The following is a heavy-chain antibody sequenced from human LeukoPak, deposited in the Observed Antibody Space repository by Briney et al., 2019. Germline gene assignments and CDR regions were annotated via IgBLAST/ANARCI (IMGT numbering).Heavy chain of an antibody. CDR3: AREIPYGLHYSYYLDV. D-gene: IGHD3-10*01. CDR1: GGSFSGYY. Sequence: PSETLSLTCAVYGGSFSGYYWSWIRQPPGKGLEWIGEINHSGSTNYNPSLKSRVTISVDTSKNQFSLKLSSVTAADTAVYFCAREIPYGLHYSYYLDVWGKGTTVTVSS. J-gene: IGHJ6*03. V-gene: IGHV4-34*01. CDR2: INHSGST.